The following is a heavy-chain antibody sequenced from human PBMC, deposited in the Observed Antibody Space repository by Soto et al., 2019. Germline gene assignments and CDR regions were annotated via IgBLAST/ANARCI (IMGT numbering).Heavy chain of an antibody. CDR2: IYYSGST. D-gene: IGHD5-18*01. CDR1: GGSISSYY. Sequence: SETLSLTCTVSGGSISSYYWSWIRQPPGKGLEWIGYIYYSGSTYYNPSLTSRVTISVDTSENQFSLKLSSVTAADTAVYYCARLRGYSYGQVDYWGQGTLVTVSS. J-gene: IGHJ4*02. V-gene: IGHV4-59*04. CDR3: ARLRGYSYGQVDY.